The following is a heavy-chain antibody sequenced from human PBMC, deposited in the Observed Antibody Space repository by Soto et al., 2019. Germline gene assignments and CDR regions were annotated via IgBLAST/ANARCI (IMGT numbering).Heavy chain of an antibody. CDR3: ASGITPDY. CDR1: GFSFSNYN. V-gene: IGHV3-21*06. J-gene: IGHJ4*02. D-gene: IGHD1-20*01. CDR2: ISSRNTYI. Sequence: PGGSLRLSCAVSGFSFSNYNMNLVRQAPGKGLEWVSSISSRNTYIYYADSVRGRFTVSRDNAKSSLYLHMDSLRAEDTAVYYCASGITPDYWGQGTLVNVSS.